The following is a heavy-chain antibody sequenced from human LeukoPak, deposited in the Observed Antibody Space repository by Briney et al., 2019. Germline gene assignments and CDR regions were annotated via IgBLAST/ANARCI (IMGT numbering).Heavy chain of an antibody. J-gene: IGHJ5*02. CDR3: ARGRYCSSTSCYTPTIPRFDP. D-gene: IGHD2-2*02. CDR2: INAGNGNT. CDR1: GYTFTTYA. V-gene: IGHV1-3*01. Sequence: ASVKVSCKASGYTFTTYAMHWVRQAPGQRLEWMGWINAGNGNTKYSQKFQARVTITRDTSASTAYMELSSLRSEDTAVYYCARGRYCSSTSCYTPTIPRFDPWGQGTLVTVSS.